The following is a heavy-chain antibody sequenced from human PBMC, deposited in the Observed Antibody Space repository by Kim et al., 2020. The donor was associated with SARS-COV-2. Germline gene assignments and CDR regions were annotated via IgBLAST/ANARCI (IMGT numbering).Heavy chain of an antibody. CDR2: IYYSGST. D-gene: IGHD1-26*01. V-gene: IGHV4-59*01. Sequence: SETLSLTCTVSGGSISSYYWSWIRQPPGKGLEWIGYIYYSGSTNYNPSLKSRVTISVDTSKNQFSLKLSSVTAADTAVYYCAREKYSGSSYYMDVWGKGTTVTVSS. CDR1: GGSISSYY. J-gene: IGHJ6*03. CDR3: AREKYSGSSYYMDV.